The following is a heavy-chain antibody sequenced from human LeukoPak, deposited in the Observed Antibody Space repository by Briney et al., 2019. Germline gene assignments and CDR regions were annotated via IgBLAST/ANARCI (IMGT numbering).Heavy chain of an antibody. V-gene: IGHV4-31*03. Sequence: SETLSLTCTVSGGSISSGVYYWSWIRQHPGKGLEWIGYIYYSGSTYYNPSLKSRVTISVDTSKNQFSLKLSSVTAADTAVYYCARMVAATRCFDYWGQGTLVTVSS. D-gene: IGHD2-15*01. CDR1: GGSISSGVYY. CDR3: ARMVAATRCFDY. J-gene: IGHJ4*02. CDR2: IYYSGST.